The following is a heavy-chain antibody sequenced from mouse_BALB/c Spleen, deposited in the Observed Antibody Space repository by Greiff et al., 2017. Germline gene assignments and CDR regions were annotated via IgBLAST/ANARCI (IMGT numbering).Heavy chain of an antibody. J-gene: IGHJ3*01. CDR3: ASSYYGNSAWFAY. CDR2: INPSSGYT. Sequence: VQLQQSAAELARPGASVKMSCKASGYTFTSYTMHWVKQRPGQGLEWIGYINPSSGYTEYNQKFKDKTTLTADKSSSTAYMQLSSLTSEDSAVYYCASSYYGNSAWFAYWGQGTLVTVSA. V-gene: IGHV1-4*02. CDR1: GYTFTSYT. D-gene: IGHD2-10*01.